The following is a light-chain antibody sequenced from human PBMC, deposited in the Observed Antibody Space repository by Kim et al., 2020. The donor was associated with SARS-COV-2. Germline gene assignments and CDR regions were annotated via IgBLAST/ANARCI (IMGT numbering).Light chain of an antibody. CDR1: SLRSYY. CDR3: NSRDSSGNNVV. CDR2: GKN. J-gene: IGLJ2*01. V-gene: IGLV3-19*01. Sequence: SSELTQDPAVSVALGQTVRITCQGDSLRSYYASWYQQKPGQAPVLVIYGKNNRPSGIPDRFSGSSSGNKASLTITGAQAEDEADYYCNSRDSSGNNVVFG.